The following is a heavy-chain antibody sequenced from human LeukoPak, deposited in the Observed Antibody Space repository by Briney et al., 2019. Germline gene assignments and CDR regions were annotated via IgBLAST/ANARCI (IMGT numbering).Heavy chain of an antibody. D-gene: IGHD5-12*01. CDR3: ARVGYSGYDLDYYYDMDV. CDR1: GNTFTNYD. CDR2: MNPNSGNT. V-gene: IGHV1-8*03. Sequence: ASVKVSCKASGNTFTNYDVNWVRQATGQGVEWMGWMNPNSGNTGYAQKFQGRVTITRNTSINTAYVELSSLRSEDTAVYYCARVGYSGYDLDYYYDMDVWGKGTTVTVSS. J-gene: IGHJ6*03.